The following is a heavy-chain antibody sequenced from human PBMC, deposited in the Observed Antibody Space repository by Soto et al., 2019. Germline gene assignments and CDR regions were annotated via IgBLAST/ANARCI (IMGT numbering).Heavy chain of an antibody. J-gene: IGHJ4*02. D-gene: IGHD2-21*02. CDR3: ARQSTWRLDY. Sequence: SETLSLTCPFSGFSIRSSSYYWGWIRQPPGKGLEWIGSIYYSGSTYYNPSLKSRVTISVDTSKNQFSLKLSSVTAADTAVYYCARQSTWRLDYWGQGTLVTVSS. V-gene: IGHV4-39*01. CDR2: IYYSGST. CDR1: GFSIRSSSYY.